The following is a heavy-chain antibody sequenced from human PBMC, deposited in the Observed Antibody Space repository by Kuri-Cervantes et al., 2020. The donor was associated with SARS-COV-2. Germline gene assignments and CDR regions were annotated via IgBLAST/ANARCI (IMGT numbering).Heavy chain of an antibody. V-gene: IGHV4-39*01. D-gene: IGHD3-22*01. CDR3: ARPQYYYDSSGYLRLNAFDI. CDR2: TYYSGST. J-gene: IGHJ3*02. Sequence: SETLSLTCTVSGGSISSSSYYWGWIRQPPGKGLEWIGSTYYSGSTYYNPSLKSRVTISVDTSKNQFSLKLSSVTAADTAVYYCARPQYYYDSSGYLRLNAFDIWGQGTMVTVSS. CDR1: GGSISSSSYY.